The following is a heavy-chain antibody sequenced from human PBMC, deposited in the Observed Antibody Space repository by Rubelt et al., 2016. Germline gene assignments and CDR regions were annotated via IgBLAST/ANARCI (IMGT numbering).Heavy chain of an antibody. CDR3: VRNSDYAFDL. Sequence: LGQGLEWVSYISSSSSTIYYADSVKGRFTISRDNAKNSLYLHMNSLRDEDTAIYYCVRNSDYAFDLWGQGTMVTVSS. J-gene: IGHJ3*01. CDR2: ISSSSSTI. V-gene: IGHV3-48*02. D-gene: IGHD3-3*01.